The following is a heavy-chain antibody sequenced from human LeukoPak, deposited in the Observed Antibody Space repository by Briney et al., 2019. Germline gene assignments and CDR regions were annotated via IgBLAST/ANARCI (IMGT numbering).Heavy chain of an antibody. Sequence: GGSLRLSCAASGFTVSSNYMSWVRQAPGKGLEWVSSISSSSSYIYYADTVKGRFTISRDNAKNPLYLQMNSLRAEDTAVYYCARARDGDYWSDFDYWGQGTLVTVSS. CDR2: ISSSSSYI. CDR1: GFTVSSNY. CDR3: ARARDGDYWSDFDY. V-gene: IGHV3-21*01. D-gene: IGHD4-17*01. J-gene: IGHJ4*02.